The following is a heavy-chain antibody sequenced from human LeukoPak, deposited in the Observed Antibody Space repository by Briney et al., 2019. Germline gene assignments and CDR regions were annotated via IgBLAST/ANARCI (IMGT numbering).Heavy chain of an antibody. CDR3: ASNWYSSSWYDY. D-gene: IGHD6-13*01. V-gene: IGHV4-59*01. Sequence: SETLSLTRTVSGGSISSYYWSWIRQPPGKGLEWIGYIYYSGSTNYNPSLKSRVTISVDTSKNQFSLKLSSVTAADTAVYYCASNWYSSSWYDYWGQGTLVTVSS. CDR2: IYYSGST. J-gene: IGHJ4*02. CDR1: GGSISSYY.